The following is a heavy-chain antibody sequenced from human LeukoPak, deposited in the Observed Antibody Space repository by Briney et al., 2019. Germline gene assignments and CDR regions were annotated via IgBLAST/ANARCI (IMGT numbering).Heavy chain of an antibody. Sequence: PSETLSLTCTVSGGSISSSSYYWGWIRQPPGKGLEWIGYIYYSGSTNYNPSLKSRVTISVDTSKNQFSLKLSSVTAADTAVYYCARVWRDQLGNWFDPWGQGTLVTVSS. CDR3: ARVWRDQLGNWFDP. CDR2: IYYSGST. J-gene: IGHJ5*02. CDR1: GGSISSSSYY. V-gene: IGHV4-61*05. D-gene: IGHD5-18*01.